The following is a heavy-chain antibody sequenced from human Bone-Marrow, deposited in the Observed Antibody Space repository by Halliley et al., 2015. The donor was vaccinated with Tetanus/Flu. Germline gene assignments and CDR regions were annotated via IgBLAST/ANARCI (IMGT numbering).Heavy chain of an antibody. J-gene: IGHJ3*02. CDR1: GGSISGYRSY. CDR2: VYNTGST. CDR3: ARLDTSREENAFDT. D-gene: IGHD5-18*01. V-gene: IGHV4-39*01. Sequence: TLSLTCIVSGGSISGYRSYWGWIRQPPGKGLEWIGNVYNTGSTYYKPSLKSRVTISVDTSKNQFSLKLSSVTAADTAVYYCARLDTSREENAFDTWGQGAVVTVSS.